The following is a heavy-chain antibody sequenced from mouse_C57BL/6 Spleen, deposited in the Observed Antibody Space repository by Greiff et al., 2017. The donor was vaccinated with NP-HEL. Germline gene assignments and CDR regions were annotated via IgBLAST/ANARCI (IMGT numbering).Heavy chain of an antibody. CDR1: GYTFTDYY. J-gene: IGHJ2*01. V-gene: IGHV1-19*01. Sequence: EVQLQQSGPVLVKPGASVKMSCKASGYTFTDYYMNWVKQSHGKSLEWIGVINPYNGGTSYNQKFKGKATLTVDKSSSTAYMELNSLTSEDSAVYYCARERNDFDYWGHSTTLTVSS. CDR3: ARERNDFDY. CDR2: INPYNGGT.